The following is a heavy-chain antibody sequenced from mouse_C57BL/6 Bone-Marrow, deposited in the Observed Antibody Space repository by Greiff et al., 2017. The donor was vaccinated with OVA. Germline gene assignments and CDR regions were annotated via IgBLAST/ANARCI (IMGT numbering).Heavy chain of an antibody. CDR2: ISSGGSYT. D-gene: IGHD1-1*01. V-gene: IGHV5-6*02. J-gene: IGHJ1*03. Sequence: DVKLVESGGDLVKPGGSLKLSCAASGFTFSSYGMSWVRQTPDKRLEWVATISSGGSYTYYPDSVKGRFTISRDNAKNTLYLQMSSLKSEDTAMYYCASTVVNWYFDVWGTGTTVTVSS. CDR3: ASTVVNWYFDV. CDR1: GFTFSSYG.